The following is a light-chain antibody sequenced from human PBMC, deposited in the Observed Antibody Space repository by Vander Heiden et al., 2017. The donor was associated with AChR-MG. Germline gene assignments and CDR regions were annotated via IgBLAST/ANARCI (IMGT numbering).Light chain of an antibody. V-gene: IGLV1-40*01. CDR1: SSNIWANYD. CDR2: GNN. Sequence: QSVLTQPPSVSGAPGQRVTISCTGSSSNIWANYDVHWYQHLPGTAPILLIYGNNNRPSGVPDRFSGSKSGTSASLAIAGLQAEDEAYYYCQAYNRNFVVFGGGTKLTVL. J-gene: IGLJ2*01. CDR3: QAYNRNFVV.